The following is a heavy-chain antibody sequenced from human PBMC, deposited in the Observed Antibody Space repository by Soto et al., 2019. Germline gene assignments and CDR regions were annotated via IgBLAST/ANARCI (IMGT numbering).Heavy chain of an antibody. Sequence: TSETLSLTCAVYGGSFSGYYWSWIRQPPGKGLEWIGEINDSGSTNYNPSLKSRVTISVDTSKNQFSLKLNSMTAADTAVYYCARGLYTNSPRYWGQGTLVTSPQ. CDR3: ARGLYTNSPRY. CDR1: GGSFSGYY. V-gene: IGHV4-34*01. J-gene: IGHJ4*02. D-gene: IGHD3-16*01. CDR2: INDSGST.